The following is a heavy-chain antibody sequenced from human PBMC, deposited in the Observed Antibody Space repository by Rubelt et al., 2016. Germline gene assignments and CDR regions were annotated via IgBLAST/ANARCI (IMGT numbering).Heavy chain of an antibody. J-gene: IGHJ5*02. Sequence: QITLKESGPTLVKPTQTLTLTCTFSAFSLSTRSEAVGWIRQPPGKALEWLAVIYWNDEKHYSPSLKNRLIITKDTSRNQVILTMSNVDPVDTGTDYCAHRLGVEAQGWFDPWGQGILVSVSS. D-gene: IGHD2-15*01. CDR3: AHRLGVEAQGWFDP. V-gene: IGHV2-5*01. CDR1: AFSLSTRSEA. CDR2: IYWNDEK.